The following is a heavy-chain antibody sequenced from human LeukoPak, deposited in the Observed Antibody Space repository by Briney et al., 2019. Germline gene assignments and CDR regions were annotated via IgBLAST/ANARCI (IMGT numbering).Heavy chain of an antibody. CDR3: ARYCSSTSCYGLNDAFDI. CDR2: MNPNSGNT. Sequence: ASVKVSCKASGYTFTSYDINWVRQATGQGLEWMGWMNPNSGNTGYAQKFQGRVTMTRNTSISTAYMELSSLRSEDTAVYYCARYCSSTSCYGLNDAFDIWGQGTMVTVSS. V-gene: IGHV1-8*01. J-gene: IGHJ3*02. D-gene: IGHD2-2*01. CDR1: GYTFTSYD.